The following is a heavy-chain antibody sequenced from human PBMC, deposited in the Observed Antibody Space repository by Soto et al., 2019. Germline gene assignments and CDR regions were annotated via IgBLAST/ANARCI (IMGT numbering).Heavy chain of an antibody. D-gene: IGHD4-17*01. CDR1: GGSFTGYF. Sequence: QVQLQQWGAGLLKPSETLSLTCTVYGGSFTGYFWTWIRQPPGKGLEWIGEVDHNGVTNYNPSLKSRVTVSLDTSKNQFSLRLTSVTAADTSIYFCARLTVAKVRTGPDYWGQGALVTVFS. J-gene: IGHJ4*02. V-gene: IGHV4-34*01. CDR3: ARLTVAKVRTGPDY. CDR2: VDHNGVT.